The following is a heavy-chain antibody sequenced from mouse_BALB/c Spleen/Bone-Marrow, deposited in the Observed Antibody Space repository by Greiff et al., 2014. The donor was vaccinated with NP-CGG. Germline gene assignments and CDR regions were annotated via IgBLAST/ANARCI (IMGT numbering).Heavy chain of an antibody. CDR2: IHYSGST. J-gene: IGHJ4*01. Sequence: ESGPDLVKPPQSLSLTCTVTGYSITSGYSWHWIRQSPGNKLEWMGYIHYSGSTNYNPSLKSRISITRDTSKNKFFLQLNSVTTEDTATYYCARDQGYYAMDYWGQGTSVTVSS. V-gene: IGHV3-1*02. CDR1: GYSITSGYS. CDR3: ARDQGYYAMDY.